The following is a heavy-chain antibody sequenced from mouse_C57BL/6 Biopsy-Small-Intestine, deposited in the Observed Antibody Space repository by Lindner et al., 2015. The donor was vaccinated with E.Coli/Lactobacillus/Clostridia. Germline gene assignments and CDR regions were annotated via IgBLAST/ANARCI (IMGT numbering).Heavy chain of an antibody. J-gene: IGHJ1*01. CDR2: INPNNDGT. Sequence: VQLQESGPELVKPGASVKMSCKASGYTFTHYVIHWVKQKPGQGLEWIGYINPNNDGTKYNEKFKGKATLTSDKSSSTAYMELSSLTSEDSAVYYCARRAYHSNVFDVWGAGTTVTVSS. CDR3: ARRAYHSNVFDV. CDR1: GYTFTHYV. V-gene: IGHV1-14*01. D-gene: IGHD2-5*01.